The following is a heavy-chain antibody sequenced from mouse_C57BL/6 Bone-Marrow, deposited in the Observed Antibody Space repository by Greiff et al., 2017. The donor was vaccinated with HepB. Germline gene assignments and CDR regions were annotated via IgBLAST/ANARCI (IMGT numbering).Heavy chain of an antibody. D-gene: IGHD2-12*01. CDR1: GFTFSSYG. CDR2: ISSGGSYT. CDR3: ARPLPP. J-gene: IGHJ3*01. Sequence: EVQLVESGGDLVKPGGSLKLSCAASGFTFSSYGMSWVRQTPDKRLEWVATISSGGSYTYYPDSVKGRFTISRDNAKNTLYLQMSSLKSEDTAMYYCARPLPPWGQVTLVTVSA. V-gene: IGHV5-6*01.